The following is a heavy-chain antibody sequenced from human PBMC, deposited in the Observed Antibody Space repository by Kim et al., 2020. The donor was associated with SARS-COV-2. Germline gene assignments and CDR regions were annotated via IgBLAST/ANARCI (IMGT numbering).Heavy chain of an antibody. Sequence: ASVKVSCKVSGYTLTELSMHWVRQAPGKGLEWMGGFDPEDGETIYAQKFQGRVTMTEDTSTDTAYMELSSLRSEDTAVYYCATAIGQLRLNPFPEHWGQGTLVTVSS. D-gene: IGHD5-18*01. J-gene: IGHJ4*02. V-gene: IGHV1-24*01. CDR1: GYTLTELS. CDR2: FDPEDGET. CDR3: ATAIGQLRLNPFPEH.